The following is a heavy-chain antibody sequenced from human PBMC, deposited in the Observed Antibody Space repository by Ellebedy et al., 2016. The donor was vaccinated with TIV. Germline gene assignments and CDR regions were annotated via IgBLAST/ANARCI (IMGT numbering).Heavy chain of an antibody. CDR2: INHSGST. CDR3: ATTGYSSSWYFSTLDY. Sequence: SETLSLTXAVYGGSFSGYYWSWIRQPPGKGLEWIGEINHSGSTNYNPSLKSRVTISVDTSKNQFSLKLSSVTAADTAVYYCATTGYSSSWYFSTLDYWGQGTLVTVSS. CDR1: GGSFSGYY. D-gene: IGHD6-13*01. J-gene: IGHJ4*02. V-gene: IGHV4-34*01.